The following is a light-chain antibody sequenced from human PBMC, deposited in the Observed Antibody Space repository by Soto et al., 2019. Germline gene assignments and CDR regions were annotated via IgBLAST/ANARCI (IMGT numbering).Light chain of an antibody. CDR2: DVS. CDR1: SSDVGGYNY. Sequence: QSALTQPASVSGSPGQSITISCTGTSSDVGGYNYVSWYQQHPGKAPKLMIYDVSNRPSGVSNRFSGSKSGNTASLTISGLQAEDEADYYCRSYTSSSPPYVFGTGTKLTVL. V-gene: IGLV2-14*01. J-gene: IGLJ1*01. CDR3: RSYTSSSPPYV.